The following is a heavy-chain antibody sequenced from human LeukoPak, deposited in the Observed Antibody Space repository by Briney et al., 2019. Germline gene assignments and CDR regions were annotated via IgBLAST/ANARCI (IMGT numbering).Heavy chain of an antibody. J-gene: IGHJ4*02. CDR3: ARQPALTHSHFDY. CDR2: IWFDKNQ. Sequence: GGSLRLSCAASGFILNDYGMHWVRQAPGKGLEWVADIWFDKNQHFADSVKGRFAISRDNSKNTVYLQINSLRAEDTAVYYCARQPALTHSHFDYWGQGTLVTVSS. CDR1: GFILNDYG. V-gene: IGHV3-33*01.